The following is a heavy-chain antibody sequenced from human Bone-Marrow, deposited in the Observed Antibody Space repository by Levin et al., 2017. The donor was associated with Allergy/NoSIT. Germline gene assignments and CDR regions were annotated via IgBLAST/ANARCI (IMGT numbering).Heavy chain of an antibody. Sequence: GGSLRLSCAASGFTFSSYSMNWVRQAPGKGLEWVSSISSSSSYIYYADSVKGRFTISRDNAKNSLYLQMNSLRAEDTAVYYCKLGGIVATDFDYWGQGTLVTVSS. CDR2: ISSSSSYI. CDR1: GFTFSSYS. D-gene: IGHD5-12*01. V-gene: IGHV3-21*01. CDR3: KLGGIVATDFDY. J-gene: IGHJ4*02.